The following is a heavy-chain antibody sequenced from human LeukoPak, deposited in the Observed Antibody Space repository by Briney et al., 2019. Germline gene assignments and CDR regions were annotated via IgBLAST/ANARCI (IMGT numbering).Heavy chain of an antibody. CDR1: GFTFSEHY. J-gene: IGHJ4*02. Sequence: GGSLRLSCAASGFTFSEHYMSWIRQAPGKGLEWVSVIYSGGSTYYADSVKGRFTISRDNSKNTLYLQMNSLRAEDTAVYYCARERGDYWGQGTLVTVSS. CDR3: ARERGDY. V-gene: IGHV3-53*01. CDR2: IYSGGST.